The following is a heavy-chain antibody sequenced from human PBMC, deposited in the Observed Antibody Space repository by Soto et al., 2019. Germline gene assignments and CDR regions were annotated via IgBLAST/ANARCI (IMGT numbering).Heavy chain of an antibody. D-gene: IGHD6-6*01. V-gene: IGHV1-2*02. Sequence: ASVKVSCKASGYTFTGYYMHWVRQAPGQRLEWMGWINPNSGGTNYAQKFQGRVTMTRDTSISTAYMELSRLRSDDTAVDYCARAEVASRPPYFDYWGQGTLVTVSS. CDR2: INPNSGGT. CDR3: ARAEVASRPPYFDY. J-gene: IGHJ4*02. CDR1: GYTFTGYY.